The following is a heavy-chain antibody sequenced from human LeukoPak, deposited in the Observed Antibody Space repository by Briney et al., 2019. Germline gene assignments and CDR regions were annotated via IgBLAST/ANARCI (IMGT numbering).Heavy chain of an antibody. V-gene: IGHV4-59*08. CDR2: IYYSGST. D-gene: IGHD3-3*01. Sequence: SKTLSLTCTVSGGSISSYYWSWIRQPPGKGLEWIGYIYYSGSTNYNPSLKSRVTISVDTSKNQFSLKLSSVTAADTAVCYCARHSSGYYNWFDPWGQGTLVTVSS. CDR3: ARHSSGYYNWFDP. J-gene: IGHJ5*02. CDR1: GGSISSYY.